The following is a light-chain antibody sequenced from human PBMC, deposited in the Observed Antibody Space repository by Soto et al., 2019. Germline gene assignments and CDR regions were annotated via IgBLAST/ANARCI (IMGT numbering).Light chain of an antibody. Sequence: DIQMTQSPSTLSASVGDRVTITCLASQSISSWLAWYTKRPGKAPKLLIYKASTLKSGVPSRLRGSGSGTEFTLTISSLQPDDFATYYGQHYNSYSEAFGQGTKVDIK. CDR3: QHYNSYSEA. J-gene: IGKJ1*01. V-gene: IGKV1-5*03. CDR2: KAS. CDR1: QSISSW.